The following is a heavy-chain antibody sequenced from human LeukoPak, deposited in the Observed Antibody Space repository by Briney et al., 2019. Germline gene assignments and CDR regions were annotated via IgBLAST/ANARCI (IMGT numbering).Heavy chain of an antibody. Sequence: ASVKVSCKASGYSFTGYYMHWVRQAPGQGLEWMGWINPNTGGTNYAQKFQGRVTMARDTSISTAYMELSRLRSDDTAVYYCAGALPPEWYSSGHADHAFDYWGQGTLVTVSS. CDR1: GYSFTGYY. D-gene: IGHD6-19*01. CDR2: INPNTGGT. J-gene: IGHJ4*02. V-gene: IGHV1-2*02. CDR3: AGALPPEWYSSGHADHAFDY.